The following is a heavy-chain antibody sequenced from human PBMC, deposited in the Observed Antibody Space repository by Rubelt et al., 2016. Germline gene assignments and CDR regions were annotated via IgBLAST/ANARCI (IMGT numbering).Heavy chain of an antibody. J-gene: IGHJ4*01. CDR1: GGSISNYH. Sequence: QVQLQESGPGLVKPSETLSLTCTVSGGSISNYHWSWIRQPPGKGLERIGYIYYSGSTNYHPSLLSRVTMSVDTSKNQFSLGLSSVTAADTAVYYCARWDVDYLDYWGQGTLVTVSS. CDR3: ARWDVDYLDY. CDR2: IYYSGST. V-gene: IGHV4-59*01. D-gene: IGHD1-26*01.